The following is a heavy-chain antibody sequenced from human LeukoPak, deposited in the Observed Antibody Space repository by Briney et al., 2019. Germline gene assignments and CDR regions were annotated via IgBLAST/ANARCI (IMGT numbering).Heavy chain of an antibody. D-gene: IGHD3-3*01. J-gene: IGHJ5*02. V-gene: IGHV4-31*03. CDR1: GGSISSGGYN. CDR2: IYYSGST. Sequence: SQTLSLTCTVSGGSISSGGYNWSWIRQHPGKGLECIGYIYYSGSTYYNPSLKSRVTISVDTSKNQFSLKLSSVTAADTAVYYCARGRSIFGVYRWFDPWGQGTLVTVSS. CDR3: ARGRSIFGVYRWFDP.